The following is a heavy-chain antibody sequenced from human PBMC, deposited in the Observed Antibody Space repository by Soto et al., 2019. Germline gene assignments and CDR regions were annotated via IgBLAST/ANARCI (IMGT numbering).Heavy chain of an antibody. V-gene: IGHV3-64D*06. CDR1: GFTFISYA. CDR3: VKDLSRIAAQFDY. D-gene: IGHD6-13*01. Sequence: PGGSLRLSCSASGFTFISYAMHWVRQAPGKGLEYVPVITSNGGSTYYADSVKGRFTISRDDSKNTLYLQMSSLRAEDTAVYYCVKDLSRIAAQFDYWGQGTLVTVSS. CDR2: ITSNGGST. J-gene: IGHJ4*02.